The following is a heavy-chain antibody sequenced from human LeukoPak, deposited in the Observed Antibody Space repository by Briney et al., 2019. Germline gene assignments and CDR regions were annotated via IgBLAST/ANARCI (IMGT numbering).Heavy chain of an antibody. J-gene: IGHJ4*02. CDR2: VYFRGTT. CDR3: ARSPDSSGYYYYFDY. Sequence: PSETLSLTCTVSGGSISTYYWSWVRQPPGKGLEWIGYVYFRGTTNYNPSLKSRVTISVVTSKNQFSLKLSSVSAADTAVYYCARSPDSSGYYYYFDYWGQGTLVTVSS. CDR1: GGSISTYY. D-gene: IGHD3-22*01. V-gene: IGHV4-59*08.